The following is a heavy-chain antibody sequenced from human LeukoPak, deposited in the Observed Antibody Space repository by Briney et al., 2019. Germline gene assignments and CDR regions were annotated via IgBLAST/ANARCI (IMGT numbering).Heavy chain of an antibody. Sequence: RASVKVSCKASGYTFTGYYMHWVRQAPGQGLEWMGWISAYNGNTNYAQKLQGRVTMTTDTSTSTAYMELRSLRSDDTAVYYCARDLPRWFGELLYAGYFDYWGQGTLVTVSS. CDR3: ARDLPRWFGELLYAGYFDY. J-gene: IGHJ4*02. D-gene: IGHD3-10*01. CDR1: GYTFTGYY. CDR2: ISAYNGNT. V-gene: IGHV1-18*04.